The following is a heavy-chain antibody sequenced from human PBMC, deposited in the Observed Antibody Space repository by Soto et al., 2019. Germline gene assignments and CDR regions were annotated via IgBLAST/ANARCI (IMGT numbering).Heavy chain of an antibody. CDR2: IFSDNEG. D-gene: IGHD2-2*01. Sequence: GPTLVDPTETLTLTCAASGFSLTTGKMGVSWFRQPPGKALEWFAHIFSDNEGSYNTSLKRRLAISKDTSGRKVVLSVMKVDVMDTDTYYCARINVGSYQIYYAMYVWGRG. CDR1: GFSLTTGKMG. CDR3: ARINVGSYQIYYAMYV. V-gene: IGHV2-26*01. J-gene: IGHJ6*02.